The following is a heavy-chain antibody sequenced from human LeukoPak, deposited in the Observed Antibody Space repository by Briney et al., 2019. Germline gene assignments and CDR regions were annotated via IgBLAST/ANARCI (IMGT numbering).Heavy chain of an antibody. CDR3: ARGRPSTTAMGKIDY. V-gene: IGHV1-2*02. D-gene: IGHD5-18*01. CDR1: GYTFTGSY. CDR2: INPNSGGT. J-gene: IGHJ4*02. Sequence: HRASVKVSCKASGYTFTGSYMHWVRQAPGQGLEWMGWINPNSGGTNYAQKFQGRVTMTRDTSISTAYMEPSRLRSDDTAVYYCARGRPSTTAMGKIDYWGQGTLVTVSS.